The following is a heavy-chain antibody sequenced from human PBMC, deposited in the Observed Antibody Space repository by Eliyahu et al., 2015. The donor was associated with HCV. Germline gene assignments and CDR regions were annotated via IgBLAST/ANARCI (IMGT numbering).Heavy chain of an antibody. V-gene: IGHV3-23*01. D-gene: IGHD5-18*01. CDR3: AKYSYAYQGWFDP. J-gene: IGHJ5*02. CDR2: ISGSGGST. CDR1: GFTFSSYA. Sequence: EVQLLESGGGLVQPGGSLRLXCAASGFTFSSYAMXXVRXAPGKGLEWVSAISGSGGSTYYADXVKGRFTISRDNSKNTLYLQMNSLRAEDTAVYYCAKYSYAYQGWFDPWGQGTLVTVSS.